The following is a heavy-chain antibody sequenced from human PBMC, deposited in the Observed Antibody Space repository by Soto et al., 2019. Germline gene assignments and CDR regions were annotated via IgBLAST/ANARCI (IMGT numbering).Heavy chain of an antibody. Sequence: GGSRRLSCAASGFTFSSYAMSWVRQAAGKGMEWVSAISGSAGSTYYADSVKGRFTISRDNSKYTLYLQMNSRRAEDTAVYFCSRDNYYDSSGPFDYWGQGTLVTVSS. CDR2: ISGSAGST. CDR3: SRDNYYDSSGPFDY. CDR1: GFTFSSYA. J-gene: IGHJ4*02. V-gene: IGHV3-23*01. D-gene: IGHD3-22*01.